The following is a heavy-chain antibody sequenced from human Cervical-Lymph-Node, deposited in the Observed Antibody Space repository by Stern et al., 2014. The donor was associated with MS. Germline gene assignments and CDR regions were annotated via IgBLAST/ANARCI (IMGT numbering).Heavy chain of an antibody. CDR2: IWHDGRKT. J-gene: IGHJ4*02. D-gene: IGHD6-19*01. V-gene: IGHV3-33*01. CDR1: GFPFSYYG. CDR3: ARDPFGYTSGWHYFDY. Sequence: VQLVESGGGVVQPGKSLRLSCAASGFPFSYYGMHWVRQAPGKGLEWVAVIWHDGRKTYFADSVQGRFTISRDNSKNTLDLQMDSLSAEDTAVYYCARDPFGYTSGWHYFDYWGQGTLVSVSS.